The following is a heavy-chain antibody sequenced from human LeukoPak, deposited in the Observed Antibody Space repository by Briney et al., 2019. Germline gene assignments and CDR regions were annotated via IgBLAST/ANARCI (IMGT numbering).Heavy chain of an antibody. D-gene: IGHD3-10*01. CDR3: ARDAHTGVRYGSGSYYLADY. CDR2: INPNSGGT. V-gene: IGHV1-2*02. Sequence: GASVKVSCKASGYTFTAYYMHWVRQAPGQGLEWMGWINPNSGGTKFAQRFQGRVTMTRDTSISTAYMELRSLRSDDTAVYYCARDAHTGVRYGSGSYYLADYWGQGTLVTVSS. J-gene: IGHJ4*02. CDR1: GYTFTAYY.